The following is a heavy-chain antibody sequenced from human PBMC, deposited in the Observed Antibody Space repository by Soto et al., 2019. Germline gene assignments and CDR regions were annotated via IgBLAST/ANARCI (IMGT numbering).Heavy chain of an antibody. J-gene: IGHJ5*01. CDR1: GLTFGSYW. CDR3: AREAASGGWYDS. V-gene: IGHV3-7*01. CDR2: IKQEGNEK. Sequence: GGSLRLSCAASGLTFGSYWMGWVRQVPGKGLEWVANIKQEGNEKSYRDSVKGRFTISRDNAKKSLFLQMNSLRVEDTAIYYCAREAASGGWYDSWGQGSLVTVS. D-gene: IGHD6-25*01.